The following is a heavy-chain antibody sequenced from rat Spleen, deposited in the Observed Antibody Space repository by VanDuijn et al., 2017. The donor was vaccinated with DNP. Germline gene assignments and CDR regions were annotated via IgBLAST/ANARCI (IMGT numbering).Heavy chain of an antibody. Sequence: EVQLVESGGDLVQPGRSLKLSCAASGLTFSDYAMAWVRQTPTKGLEWVTSITTGGSTYYRDSVKGRFTISRDNSKSTLFLQMDSLRSEDTATYYCARHRTIMPYYYAMDAWGQGASVTVSS. CDR2: ITTGGST. CDR3: ARHRTIMPYYYAMDA. V-gene: IGHV5-25*01. J-gene: IGHJ4*01. CDR1: GLTFSDYA. D-gene: IGHD1-12*01.